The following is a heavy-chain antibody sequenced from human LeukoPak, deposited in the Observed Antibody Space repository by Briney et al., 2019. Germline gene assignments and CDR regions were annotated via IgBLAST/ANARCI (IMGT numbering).Heavy chain of an antibody. J-gene: IGHJ6*02. V-gene: IGHV3-23*01. CDR3: ARDRITMVRGAVYYYGMDV. Sequence: GGSLRLSCAASGFTFSSYAMSWVRQAPGKGLEWVSAISGSGGSTYYADSVKGRFTISRDNSKNTLYLQMNSLRAEDTAVYYCARDRITMVRGAVYYYGMDVWGQGTTVTVSS. D-gene: IGHD3-10*01. CDR1: GFTFSSYA. CDR2: ISGSGGST.